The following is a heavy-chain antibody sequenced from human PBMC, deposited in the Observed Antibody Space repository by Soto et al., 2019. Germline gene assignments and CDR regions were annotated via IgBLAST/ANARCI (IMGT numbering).Heavy chain of an antibody. CDR3: ARDSLLWFGELYQNWFDP. CDR2: ISAYNGNT. D-gene: IGHD3-10*01. V-gene: IGHV1-18*01. J-gene: IGHJ5*02. CDR1: GYTFTSYG. Sequence: ASVKVSCKASGYTFTSYGISWVRQAPGQGLEWMGWISAYNGNTNCAQKLQGRVTMTTDTSTSTAYMELRSLRSDDTAVYYCARDSLLWFGELYQNWFDPWGQGTLVTVSS.